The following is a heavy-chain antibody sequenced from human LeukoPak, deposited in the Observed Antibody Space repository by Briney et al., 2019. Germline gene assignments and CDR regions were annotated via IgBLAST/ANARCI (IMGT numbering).Heavy chain of an antibody. V-gene: IGHV3-30*18. J-gene: IGHJ4*02. CDR2: ISYDGSNK. CDR3: AKVSGGYSNHGY. CDR1: GFTFSILD. D-gene: IGHD4-11*01. Sequence: GGSLRLSCAASGFTFSILDMSWVRQAPGKGLEWVAVISYDGSNKYYADSVKGRFTISRDNSKNTLYLQMNSLRAEDTAVYYCAKVSGGYSNHGYWGQGTLVPVSS.